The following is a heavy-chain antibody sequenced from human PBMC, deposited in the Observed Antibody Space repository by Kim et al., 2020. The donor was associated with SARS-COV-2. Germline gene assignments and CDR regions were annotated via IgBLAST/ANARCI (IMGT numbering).Heavy chain of an antibody. CDR3: ATAPPYYDSSGYYLDWFDP. J-gene: IGHJ5*02. CDR2: FDPEDGET. Sequence: ASVKVSCKVSGYTLTELSMHWVRQAPGKGLEWMGGFDPEDGETIYAQKFQGRVTMTEDTSTDTAYMELSSLRSEDTAVYYFATAPPYYDSSGYYLDWFDPWGQGTLVTVSS. V-gene: IGHV1-24*01. D-gene: IGHD3-22*01. CDR1: GYTLTELS.